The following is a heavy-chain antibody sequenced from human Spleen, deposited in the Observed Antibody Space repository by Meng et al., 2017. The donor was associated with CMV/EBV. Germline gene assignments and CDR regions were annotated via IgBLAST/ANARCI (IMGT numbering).Heavy chain of an antibody. J-gene: IGHJ4*02. CDR2: IYYSGST. D-gene: IGHD2-2*01. V-gene: IGHV4-30-4*08. CDR3: ARFSSGYATYHHTRQIDY. CDR1: GGSISIGDYY. Sequence: SETLSLTCTVSGGSISIGDYYWSWIRQPPGKGLEWIGYIYYSGSTYYNPSLKSRVTISVDTSKNQFSLKLSSVTAADTALYFCARFSSGYATYHHTRQIDYWGQGTLVTVSS.